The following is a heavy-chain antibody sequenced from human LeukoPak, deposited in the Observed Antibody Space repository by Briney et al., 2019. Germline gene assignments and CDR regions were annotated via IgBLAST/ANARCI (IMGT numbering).Heavy chain of an antibody. D-gene: IGHD5-18*01. Sequence: GGSLRLSCAASGFTFSSYGMHWVRQAPGKGLEWVAVISYDGSNKYYADSVKGRFTISRANSKNTLYLQMNSLRAEDTAVYYCAKVAYSYGYFPYGMDVWGQGTTVTVSS. CDR2: ISYDGSNK. V-gene: IGHV3-30*18. CDR1: GFTFSSYG. CDR3: AKVAYSYGYFPYGMDV. J-gene: IGHJ6*02.